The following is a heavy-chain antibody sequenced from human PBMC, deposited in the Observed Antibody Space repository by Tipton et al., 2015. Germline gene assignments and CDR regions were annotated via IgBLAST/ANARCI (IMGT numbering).Heavy chain of an antibody. J-gene: IGHJ4*02. CDR1: GYSFTSYW. D-gene: IGHD5-24*01. CDR3: ARMGDGYNSRGFDY. V-gene: IGHV5-10-1*01. CDR2: IDPSDSYT. Sequence: QSGPEVKKPGESLKISCKGSGYSFTSYWISWVRQMPGKGLEWMGRIDPSDSYTNYSPSFQGHVTISADKSISTAYLQWSSLEASDTAMYYCARMGDGYNSRGFDYWGQGTLVTVSS.